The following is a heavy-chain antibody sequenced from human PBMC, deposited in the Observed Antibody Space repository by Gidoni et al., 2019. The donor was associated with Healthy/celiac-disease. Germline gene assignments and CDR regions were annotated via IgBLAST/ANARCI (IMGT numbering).Heavy chain of an antibody. CDR2: IYHSGST. D-gene: IGHD4-17*01. J-gene: IGHJ3*02. CDR3: ARARHDYGDAFDI. Sequence: QLQLQESGSGLVTPSQTLSLTCAVYGASIRRGCYSWSWIRQPPGKGLAWIGYIYHSGSTYYNPSLKSRVTISVDRSKNQFSLKLSSVTAADTAVYYCARARHDYGDAFDIWGQGTMVTVSS. CDR1: GASIRRGCYS. V-gene: IGHV4-30-2*01.